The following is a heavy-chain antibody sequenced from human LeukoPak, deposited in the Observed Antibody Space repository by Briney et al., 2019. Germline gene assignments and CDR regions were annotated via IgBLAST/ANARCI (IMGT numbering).Heavy chain of an antibody. CDR1: GGSFSGYY. CDR2: INHSGST. J-gene: IGHJ4*02. CDR3: ARGYVEMATINLYSY. Sequence: SETLSLTCAVYGGSFSGYYWSWIRQPAGKGLEWIGEINHSGSTNYNPSLKSPVTISVYTSKNQFSLKLSSVTAADTAVYYCARGYVEMATINLYSYWGQGTLVTVSS. D-gene: IGHD5-24*01. V-gene: IGHV4-34*01.